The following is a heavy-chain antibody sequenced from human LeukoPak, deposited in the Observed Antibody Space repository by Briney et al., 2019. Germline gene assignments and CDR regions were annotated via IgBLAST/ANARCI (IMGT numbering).Heavy chain of an antibody. Sequence: PGGSLRLSCAASAFTFSSYSMNWVRQAPGKGLEWVSSISSSSRYIYYADSVKGRFTISRDNAKNSLYLQMNSLRAEDTAVYYCATLYYYGSGSYYNEDAFDIWGQGTMVTVSS. CDR2: ISSSSRYI. CDR1: AFTFSSYS. V-gene: IGHV3-21*01. J-gene: IGHJ3*02. D-gene: IGHD3-10*01. CDR3: ATLYYYGSGSYYNEDAFDI.